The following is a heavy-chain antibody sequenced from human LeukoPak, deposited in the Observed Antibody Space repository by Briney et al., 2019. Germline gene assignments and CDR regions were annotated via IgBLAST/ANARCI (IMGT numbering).Heavy chain of an antibody. J-gene: IGHJ4*02. V-gene: IGHV3-23*01. CDR3: ASHRISHYSYFDY. Sequence: GGSLRLSCAASGFTFISSAMSAGRQAPGKGLEWVSAISGSGGGSTYYADSVKGRFTIYRDNSKNILYLQMNSLRAEDTAVYYCASHRISHYSYFDYWGQGTLVTVSS. D-gene: IGHD3-10*01. CDR2: ISGSGGGST. CDR1: GFTFISSA.